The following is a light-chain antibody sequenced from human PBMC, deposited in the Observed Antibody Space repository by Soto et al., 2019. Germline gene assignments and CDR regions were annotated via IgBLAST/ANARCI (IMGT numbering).Light chain of an antibody. V-gene: IGKV3-20*01. Sequence: EIVLAQSPGTLSLSPGERATLSCRASQSVNSNSLAWFQLKPGQAPRVLIYGSSSRATGIPDRFSGSGSGTDFTLTISRLEPEDFAVYYCQQWFTFGPGTKVDIK. CDR3: QQWFT. J-gene: IGKJ3*01. CDR2: GSS. CDR1: QSVNSNS.